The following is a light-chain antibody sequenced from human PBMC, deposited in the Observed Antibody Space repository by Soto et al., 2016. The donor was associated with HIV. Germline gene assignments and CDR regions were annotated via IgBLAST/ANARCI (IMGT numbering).Light chain of an antibody. CDR3: QQYNSSPWT. J-gene: IGKJ1*01. Sequence: DIQMTQSPSTLSASVGDRVTITCRASQSISSWLAWYQQKPGKAPKLLIYKAPSLESGAPSRFSGSGDGTEFTLTISSLQPDDFATYYCQQYNSSPWTFGQGTKVEIK. CDR1: QSISSW. V-gene: IGKV1-5*03. CDR2: KAP.